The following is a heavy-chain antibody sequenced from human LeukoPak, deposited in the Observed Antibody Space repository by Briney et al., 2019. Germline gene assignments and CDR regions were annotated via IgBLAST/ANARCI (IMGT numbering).Heavy chain of an antibody. CDR2: TYYRSNWYN. CDR3: ARGGIGYCTSSSCYFDS. Sequence: SQTLSLTCAISGDSGSTNSAAWNWIRQSPSRGLEWLGRTYYRSNWYNDYAVSVRSRITINPDTSKNHFSLQLNSVTPEDTAVYYCARGGIGYCTSSSCYFDSWGQGTLVTVSS. J-gene: IGHJ4*02. CDR1: GDSGSTNSAA. D-gene: IGHD2-2*01. V-gene: IGHV6-1*01.